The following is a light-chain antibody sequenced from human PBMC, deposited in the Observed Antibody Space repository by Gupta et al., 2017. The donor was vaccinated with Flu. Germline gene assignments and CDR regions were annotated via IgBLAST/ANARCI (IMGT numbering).Light chain of an antibody. V-gene: IGKV1-39*01. CDR1: ETISSH. CDR2: GAS. CDR3: QQSYDSWWT. Sequence: DIQMTQSPSSLSASVGDRVSITCRASETISSHLNWYQHKPGKAPKLLIYGASTLHNGVPSRFSGSGSGTDFTLTISSLQPEDFATYYCQQSYDSWWTFGQGTKVEI. J-gene: IGKJ1*01.